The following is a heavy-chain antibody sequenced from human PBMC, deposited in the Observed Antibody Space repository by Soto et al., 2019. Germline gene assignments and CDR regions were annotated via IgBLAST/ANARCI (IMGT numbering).Heavy chain of an antibody. D-gene: IGHD1-1*01. J-gene: IGHJ4*02. CDR2: IYWDDDK. V-gene: IGHV2-5*02. CDR1: GFSLSTSGVG. CDR3: AHRGGLERRTPFDY. Sequence: QITLKESGPTLVKPTQTLTLTCTFSGFSLSTSGVGVCWIRQPPGTALEWLALIYWDDDKRYSPSLKSRLTITQDTSKNQVVLTMTNMDPVDTATYYCAHRGGLERRTPFDYWGQVNLVTVS.